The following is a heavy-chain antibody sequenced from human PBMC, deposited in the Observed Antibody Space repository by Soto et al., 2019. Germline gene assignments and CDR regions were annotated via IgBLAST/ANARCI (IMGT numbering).Heavy chain of an antibody. J-gene: IGHJ4*02. Sequence: EVQLVESGGGLVMPGGSLRLSCAASGFTFSSYSMNWVRQAPGKGLEWVSSISSSGTYVYYADSVKGRFTISRDNAKNSLYLQMNSLRAEDTAVYYCAREPPKYSGYPPEAAIWGQGTLVTVSS. CDR1: GFTFSSYS. V-gene: IGHV3-21*01. CDR2: ISSSGTYV. CDR3: AREPPKYSGYPPEAAI. D-gene: IGHD5-12*01.